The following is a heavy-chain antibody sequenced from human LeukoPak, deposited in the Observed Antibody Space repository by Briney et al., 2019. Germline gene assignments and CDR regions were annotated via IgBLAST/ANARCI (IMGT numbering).Heavy chain of an antibody. Sequence: GASVKVSCKASGYTFTGYYMHWVRQAPGQGLEWMGWINPNSGGTNYAQKFQGRVTMTRDTSISTAYMELSRLRSDDTAVYYCARVVESSGWYYFDYWGQGALVTVSS. V-gene: IGHV1-2*02. CDR2: INPNSGGT. CDR3: ARVVESSGWYYFDY. CDR1: GYTFTGYY. D-gene: IGHD6-19*01. J-gene: IGHJ4*02.